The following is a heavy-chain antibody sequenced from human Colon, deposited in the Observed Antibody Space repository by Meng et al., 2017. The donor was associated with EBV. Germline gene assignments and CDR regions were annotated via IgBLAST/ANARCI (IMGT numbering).Heavy chain of an antibody. Sequence: QVQLVQFGYEVKKPGASVKVSCKASGYTFINYAINWVRQAPVQGLEWMGWINTHTGNPTYGQGFTGRFVLSSDTSVSTANLQISSLKAEDTAVYYCARGGPYPDSSGFHWYFDLWGRGTLVTVSS. V-gene: IGHV7-4-1*02. J-gene: IGHJ2*01. CDR1: GYTFINYA. D-gene: IGHD3-22*01. CDR3: ARGGPYPDSSGFHWYFDL. CDR2: INTHTGNP.